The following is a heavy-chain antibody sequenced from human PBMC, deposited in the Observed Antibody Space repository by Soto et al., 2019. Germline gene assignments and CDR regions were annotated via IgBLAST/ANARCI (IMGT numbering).Heavy chain of an antibody. CDR2: IWYDGSNK. CDR1: GFTFSSYG. J-gene: IGHJ6*02. D-gene: IGHD2-2*01. CDR3: AREGGSCSSTSCYYYYYGMDV. Sequence: QVQLVESGGGVVQPGRSLRLSCAASGFTFSSYGMHWVRQAPGKGLEWVAVIWYDGSNKYYADSVKGRFTISRDNSKNTLYLQMNSLRAEDTAVYYCAREGGSCSSTSCYYYYYGMDVWGQGTTVTVSS. V-gene: IGHV3-33*01.